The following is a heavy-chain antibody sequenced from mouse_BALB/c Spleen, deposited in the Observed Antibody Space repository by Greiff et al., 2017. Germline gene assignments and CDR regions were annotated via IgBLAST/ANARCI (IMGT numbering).Heavy chain of an antibody. J-gene: IGHJ4*01. D-gene: IGHD2-3*01. CDR3: ARAFYDGYYAMDY. CDR2: INSNGGST. Sequence: EVKLVESGGGLVQPGGSLKLSCAASGFTFSSYGMSWVRQTPDKRLELVATINSNGGSTYYPDSVKGRFTISRDNAKNTLYLQMSSLKSEDTAMYYCARAFYDGYYAMDYWGQGTSVTVSS. V-gene: IGHV5-6-3*01. CDR1: GFTFSSYG.